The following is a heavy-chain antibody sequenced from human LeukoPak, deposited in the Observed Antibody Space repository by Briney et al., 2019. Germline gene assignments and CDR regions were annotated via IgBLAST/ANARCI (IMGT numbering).Heavy chain of an antibody. V-gene: IGHV1-2*02. CDR2: INPNSVGT. D-gene: IGHD5-12*01. Sequence: ASVKVSRKASVYTFTGYYIHWVRQAPGQGLECVGWINPNSVGTNYAQKFQGRVTMTRDTSISTAYMDLSRLRSDDTAVYYCVKVDSAYAMDYWGQGTLVTVSS. CDR1: VYTFTGYY. CDR3: VKVDSAYAMDY. J-gene: IGHJ4*02.